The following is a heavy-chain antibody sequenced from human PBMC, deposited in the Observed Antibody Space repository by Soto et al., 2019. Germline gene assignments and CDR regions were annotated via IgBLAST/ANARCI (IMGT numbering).Heavy chain of an antibody. V-gene: IGHV3-15*01. Sequence: GGSLGLSCAASGFTFSNAWMSWVRQAPGKGLEWVGRIKSKTDGGTTDYAAPVKGRFTISRDDSKNTLYLQMNSLKTEDTAVYYCTTGDYVWGSYRYSLDYWGQGTLVTVSS. CDR2: IKSKTDGGTT. CDR3: TTGDYVWGSYRYSLDY. CDR1: GFTFSNAW. J-gene: IGHJ4*02. D-gene: IGHD3-16*02.